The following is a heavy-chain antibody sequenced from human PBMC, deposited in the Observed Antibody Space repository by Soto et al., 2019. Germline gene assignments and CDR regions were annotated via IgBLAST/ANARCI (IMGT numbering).Heavy chain of an antibody. Sequence: GGSLRLCCAACGFTFSSYWMSWVRQAPGKGLEWVANIKQDGSEKYYVDSVKGRFTISRDNAKNSLYLQMNSLRAEDTAVYYCARDFPPDYYDSSGYWDVWGQGTTVTVSS. D-gene: IGHD3-22*01. CDR3: ARDFPPDYYDSSGYWDV. CDR1: GFTFSSYW. J-gene: IGHJ6*02. V-gene: IGHV3-7*05. CDR2: IKQDGSEK.